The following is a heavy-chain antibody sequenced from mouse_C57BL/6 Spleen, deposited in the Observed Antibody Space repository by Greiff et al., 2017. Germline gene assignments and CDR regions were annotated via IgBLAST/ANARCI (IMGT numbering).Heavy chain of an antibody. CDR3: ARRGGSSYYAMDD. Sequence: QVQLQQPGAELVKPGASVKLSCKASGYTFTSYWMHWVKQRPGQGLEWIGMIHPNSGSTNYNEKFKSKATLTVDKSSSTAYMQLSSLTSEDSAVYYCARRGGSSYYAMDDWGQGTSVTVSS. J-gene: IGHJ4*01. CDR1: GYTFTSYW. D-gene: IGHD1-1*01. V-gene: IGHV1-64*01. CDR2: IHPNSGST.